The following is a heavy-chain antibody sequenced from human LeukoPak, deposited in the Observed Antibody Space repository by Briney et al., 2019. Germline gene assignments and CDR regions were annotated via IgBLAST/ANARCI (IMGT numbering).Heavy chain of an antibody. D-gene: IGHD1-26*01. CDR1: GGSISSGSYY. CDR3: ARDALVGSYGD. J-gene: IGHJ4*02. Sequence: PSETLSLTCTVSGGSISSGSYYWSWIRQPAGKGLEWIGRIYTSGSTNYNPSLKSRVTISVDTSKNQFSLKLSSVTAADTAVYYCARDALVGSYGDWGQGTLVTVSS. V-gene: IGHV4-61*02. CDR2: IYTSGST.